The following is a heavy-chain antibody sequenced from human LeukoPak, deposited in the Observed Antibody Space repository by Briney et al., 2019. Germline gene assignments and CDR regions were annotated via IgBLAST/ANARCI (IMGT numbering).Heavy chain of an antibody. J-gene: IGHJ2*01. D-gene: IGHD2-8*01. V-gene: IGHV4-59*01. CDR1: GGSISSYY. Sequence: SETLSLTCTVSGGSISSYYWSWIRQPPGKGLEWIGYIYYSGSTNYNPSLKSRVTISVDTSKNQFSLKLSSVTAADTAVYYCARDGVGYIQYGYYWYFDLWGRGTLVTVSS. CDR2: IYYSGST. CDR3: ARDGVGYIQYGYYWYFDL.